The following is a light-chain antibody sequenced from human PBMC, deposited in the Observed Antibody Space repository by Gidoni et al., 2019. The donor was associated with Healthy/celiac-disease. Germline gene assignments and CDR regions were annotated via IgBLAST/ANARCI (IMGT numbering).Light chain of an antibody. CDR1: QSISSW. J-gene: IGKJ2*04. CDR3: QQYNSYPMCS. V-gene: IGKV1-5*03. CDR2: KAS. Sequence: DIQMTQYPSTLSASVGDRVTITCRASQSISSWLAWYQQKPGKAPKLLIYKASSLESGVPSRCSGSGSGTEFTLTISSLQPDDFATYYCQQYNSYPMCSFGQGTKLEIK.